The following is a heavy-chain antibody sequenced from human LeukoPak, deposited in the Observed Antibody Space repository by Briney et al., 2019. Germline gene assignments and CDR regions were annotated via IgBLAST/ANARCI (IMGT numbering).Heavy chain of an antibody. CDR1: GFTFSTYG. Sequence: GGSLRLSSAASGFTFSTYGMHWVRQVTGKGLEWVALIWYDGSNKYYADSVKGRLIISRDNSKDTLYLQMNSLRAEDTAVYYCAREVNGWFDPWGQGTLVTVSS. CDR3: AREVNGWFDP. V-gene: IGHV3-33*01. CDR2: IWYDGSNK. J-gene: IGHJ5*02.